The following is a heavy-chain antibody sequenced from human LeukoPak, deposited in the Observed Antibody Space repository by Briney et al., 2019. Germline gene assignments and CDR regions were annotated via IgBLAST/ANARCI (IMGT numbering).Heavy chain of an antibody. CDR3: AKVGSQLHYYYYMDV. CDR2: ISWNSGSI. V-gene: IGHV3-9*01. D-gene: IGHD2-2*01. J-gene: IGHJ6*03. CDR1: GFTFDDYA. Sequence: GRSLRLSCAASGFTFDDYAMHRVRQAPGKGLEWVSGISWNSGSIGYADSVKGRFTISRDNAKNSLYLQMNSLRAEDTALYYCAKVGSQLHYYYYMDVWGKGTTVTVSS.